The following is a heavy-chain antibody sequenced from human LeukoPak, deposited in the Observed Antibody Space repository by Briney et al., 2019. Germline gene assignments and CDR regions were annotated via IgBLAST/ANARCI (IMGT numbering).Heavy chain of an antibody. CDR1: GFTFSSYA. CDR3: GRGYDPFDY. Sequence: PGGSLRPSCAASGFTFSSYAMHWVRQAPGKELEWVAVISYDGSNKYYADSVKGRFTISRDNSKNTLYLQMNSLRAEDTAVYYCGRGYDPFDYWGQGTLVTVSS. V-gene: IGHV3-30*04. D-gene: IGHD5-12*01. CDR2: ISYDGSNK. J-gene: IGHJ4*02.